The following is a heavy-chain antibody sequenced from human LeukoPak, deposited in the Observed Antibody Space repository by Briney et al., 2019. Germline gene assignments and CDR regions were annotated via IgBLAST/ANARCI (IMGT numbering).Heavy chain of an antibody. J-gene: IGHJ4*02. D-gene: IGHD1-26*01. CDR2: IYYSGST. CDR1: GGSISSYY. Sequence: SETLSLTCTVSGGSISSYYWSWIRQPPGKGLEWIGYIYYSGSTNYNPSLKSRVTISVDTSKNQFSLKLSSVTAADTAVYYCARTTLYYFDYWGQGTLVAVSS. CDR3: ARTTLYYFDY. V-gene: IGHV4-59*01.